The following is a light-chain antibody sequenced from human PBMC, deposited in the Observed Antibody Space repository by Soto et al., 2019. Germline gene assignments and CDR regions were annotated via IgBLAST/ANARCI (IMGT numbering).Light chain of an antibody. CDR2: GAY. J-gene: IGKJ4*01. CDR3: QQYGSSPPLT. V-gene: IGKV3-20*01. Sequence: EIVLTQSPGSLSLSPGERATLSCRASQSVSSSYLAWYQQKPGQAPRLLIYGAYSRATGIPDRFSGSRSGTDFTLTISRLEPEDFAVYYCQQYGSSPPLTFGGGTKVDIK. CDR1: QSVSSSY.